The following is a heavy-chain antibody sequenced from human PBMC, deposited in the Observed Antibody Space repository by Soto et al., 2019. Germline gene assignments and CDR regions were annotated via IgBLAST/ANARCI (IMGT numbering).Heavy chain of an antibody. Sequence: ASVKVSCKASGYTFTSYGISWVRQAPGQGIERMGWISTYNGNTNYAQKLQGRVTMTTDTSTSTAYMKLRSLRSDDTAVYYCARVTPRIQLWSPGGAFDIWGQGTMVTVSS. CDR2: ISTYNGNT. CDR1: GYTFTSYG. J-gene: IGHJ3*02. D-gene: IGHD5-18*01. V-gene: IGHV1-18*01. CDR3: ARVTPRIQLWSPGGAFDI.